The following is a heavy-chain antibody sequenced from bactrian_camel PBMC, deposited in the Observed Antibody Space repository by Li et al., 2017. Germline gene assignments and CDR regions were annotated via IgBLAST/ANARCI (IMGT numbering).Heavy chain of an antibody. Sequence: HVQLVESGGDLVQPGGSLRLSCVTSGFTFGSHGMTWVRQAPGKGLEWVASISDGGDTTHYADSVKGRFTISRDNAKNTMYLQMNRLKSEDTALYYCTTSSRPDYGWLLFNIWGQGTQVTVS. V-gene: IGHV3S1*01. CDR3: TTSSRPDYGWLLFNI. D-gene: IGHD3*01. J-gene: IGHJ4*01. CDR2: ISDGGDTT. CDR1: GFTFGSHG.